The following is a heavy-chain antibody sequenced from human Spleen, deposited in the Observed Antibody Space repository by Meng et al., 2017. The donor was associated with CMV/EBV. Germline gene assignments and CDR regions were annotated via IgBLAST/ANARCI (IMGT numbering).Heavy chain of an antibody. CDR1: GGSFSGYY. Sequence: LSRTWAVYGGSFSGYYWSWIRQPPGKGLEWIGEINHSRSTNYNPSLKSRVTISVDTSKNQFSLKLSSVTAADTAVYYCARRLAAIRYWGQGTLVTVSS. CDR3: ARRLAAIRY. V-gene: IGHV4-34*01. CDR2: INHSRST. D-gene: IGHD6-13*01. J-gene: IGHJ4*02.